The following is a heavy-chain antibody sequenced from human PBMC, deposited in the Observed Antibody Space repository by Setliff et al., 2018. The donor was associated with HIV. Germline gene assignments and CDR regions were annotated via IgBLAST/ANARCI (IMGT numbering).Heavy chain of an antibody. V-gene: IGHV3-21*01. J-gene: IGHJ4*02. Sequence: PGGSLRLSCAASGFILSTYSMNWVRQAPGKGLEWVSSISSSSTYIYYADSVKGRFTISRDNTKNSLYLQMNSLRAEDTAVYYCASPGDNYWGQGTLVTVSS. D-gene: IGHD4-17*01. CDR1: GFILSTYS. CDR2: ISSSSTYI. CDR3: ASPGDNY.